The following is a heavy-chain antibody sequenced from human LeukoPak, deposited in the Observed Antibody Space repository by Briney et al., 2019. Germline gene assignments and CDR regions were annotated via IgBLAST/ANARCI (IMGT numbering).Heavy chain of an antibody. D-gene: IGHD3-16*02. CDR2: VNLQGGT. CDR1: GGSITQTNY. CDR3: AREGGSYRPLDY. J-gene: IGHJ4*02. Sequence: PSETLSLTCAVSGGSITQTNYWTWVRPPPGKGLEWIGEVNLQGGTNYNPSLLRRVAISVDTSANHVSLQMTSVAAADTAVYYCAREGGSYRPLDYSGQGTLVTVSS. V-gene: IGHV4-4*02.